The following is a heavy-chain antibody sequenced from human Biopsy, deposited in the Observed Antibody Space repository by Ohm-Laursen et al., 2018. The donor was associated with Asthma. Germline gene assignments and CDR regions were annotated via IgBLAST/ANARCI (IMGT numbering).Heavy chain of an antibody. CDR2: ISVYNGNT. J-gene: IGHJ6*02. V-gene: IGHV1-18*01. D-gene: IGHD3-10*01. Sequence: SVKVSCKTSGYTLNSAGITWVRQAPGQGLEWMGWISVYNGNTKVAQKLQDRVTMITDTSTSTAYMELRSLRSDDTAVYFCARAVDYSHYYGIDVWGQETTVTVS. CDR1: GYTLNSAG. CDR3: ARAVDYSHYYGIDV.